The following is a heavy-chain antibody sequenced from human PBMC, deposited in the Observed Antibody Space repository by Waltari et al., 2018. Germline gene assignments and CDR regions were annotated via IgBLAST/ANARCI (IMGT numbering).Heavy chain of an antibody. J-gene: IGHJ4*02. Sequence: QLQLQESGPGLVKPSETLSLTCTVSGGSISSSSYYWGWIRQPPGKGLEWIGSIYYSGSTNYNPSLKSRVTISVDTSKNQFSLKLSSVTAADTAVYYCARAGWGWELLILDYWGQGTLVTVSS. CDR3: ARAGWGWELLILDY. CDR2: IYYSGST. D-gene: IGHD1-26*01. CDR1: GGSISSSSYY. V-gene: IGHV4-39*07.